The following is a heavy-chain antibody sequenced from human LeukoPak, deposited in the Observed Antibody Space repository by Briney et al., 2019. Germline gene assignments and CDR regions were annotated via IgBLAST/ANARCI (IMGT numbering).Heavy chain of an antibody. CDR3: AKDGYYYYDSSGLSARPDY. D-gene: IGHD3-22*01. CDR2: ISGSGGST. J-gene: IGHJ4*02. V-gene: IGHV3-23*01. CDR1: GFTFSSYA. Sequence: QPGGSLRLSCAASGFTFSSYAMSWVRPAPGKGLEWVSAISGSGGSTYYADSVKGRFTISRDNSKNTLYLQMNSLRAEDTAVYYCAKDGYYYYDSSGLSARPDYWGQGTLVTVSS.